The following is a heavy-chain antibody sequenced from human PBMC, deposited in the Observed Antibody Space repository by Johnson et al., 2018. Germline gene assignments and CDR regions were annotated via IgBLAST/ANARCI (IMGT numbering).Heavy chain of an antibody. CDR1: GFTFRSYG. V-gene: IGHV3-33*01. Sequence: QVQLVQSGGGVVQPGRSLRLSCAASGFTFRSYGMHWVRQAPGKGLEWVAVIWYDGSNKYYADSVEGRFTISRDNSKSTLYLQMNNLRAEDTAVYYCRRHEGDYYSGMDVWGQGTTVTVSS. J-gene: IGHJ6*02. CDR2: IWYDGSNK. CDR3: RRHEGDYYSGMDV.